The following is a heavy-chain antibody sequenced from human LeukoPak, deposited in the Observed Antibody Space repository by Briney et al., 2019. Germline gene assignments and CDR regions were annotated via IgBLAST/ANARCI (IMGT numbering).Heavy chain of an antibody. CDR1: GFTFEKYW. CDR2: IKQDGSEK. D-gene: IGHD1-26*01. CDR3: ARASQGGSYSPRVFDY. Sequence: PGGSLRLSCAASGFTFEKYWMNWVRQVPGKGLEWVANIKQDGSEKYYVDSVKGRFAISRDNAKNSLYLQMNSLRAEDTAVYYCARASQGGSYSPRVFDYWGQGTLVTVSS. J-gene: IGHJ4*02. V-gene: IGHV3-7*01.